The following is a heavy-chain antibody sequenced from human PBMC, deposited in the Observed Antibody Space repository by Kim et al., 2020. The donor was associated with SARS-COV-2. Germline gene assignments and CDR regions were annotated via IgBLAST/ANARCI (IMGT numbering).Heavy chain of an antibody. Sequence: GGSLRLSCAASGFTVSSNYMSWVRQAPEKGLEWVSVIYSGGSTYYADSVKGRFTISRDNSKNTLYLQMNSLRAEDTAVYYCARAPQRIAGYFDYWGQGTLVTVSS. D-gene: IGHD2-15*01. CDR3: ARAPQRIAGYFDY. CDR1: GFTVSSNY. J-gene: IGHJ4*02. V-gene: IGHV3-53*01. CDR2: IYSGGST.